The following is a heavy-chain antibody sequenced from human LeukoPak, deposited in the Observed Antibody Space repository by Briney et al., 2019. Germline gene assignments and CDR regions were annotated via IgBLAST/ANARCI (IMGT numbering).Heavy chain of an antibody. CDR1: GFTFSSYE. Sequence: GGSLRLSCAASGFTFSSYEMNWVRRAPGKGLEWGSYISSSGRTFYYADSVKGRFTISRDNGKNSLNLQMNSLRVEDTAVYYCARDSRGSSWFFDYWGQGALVTVSS. CDR3: ARDSRGSSWFFDY. V-gene: IGHV3-48*03. J-gene: IGHJ4*02. CDR2: ISSSGRTF. D-gene: IGHD6-13*01.